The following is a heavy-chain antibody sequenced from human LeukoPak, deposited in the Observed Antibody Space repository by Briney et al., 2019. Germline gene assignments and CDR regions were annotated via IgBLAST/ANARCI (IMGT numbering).Heavy chain of an antibody. CDR1: GFTFRSYW. Sequence: PGGSLRLSCAASGFTFRSYWMSWVRQAPGKGLEWVSGISWNSGYIGYEDSVKGRFTISRDNAKNSLYLQMNSLRAEDTALYYCAKGSYGSGSYVDYWGQGTLITVSS. CDR3: AKGSYGSGSYVDY. CDR2: ISWNSGYI. J-gene: IGHJ4*02. D-gene: IGHD3-10*01. V-gene: IGHV3-9*01.